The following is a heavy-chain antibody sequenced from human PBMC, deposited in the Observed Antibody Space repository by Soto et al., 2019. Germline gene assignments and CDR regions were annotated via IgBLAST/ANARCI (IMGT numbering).Heavy chain of an antibody. Sequence: ASVKVSCKASGYTFNSFGISWARQAPGQGLEWMGWISAYNGDTNYAQKLQDRVTMTTDTSTTTAYMELRSLRSDDTAVYYCARDTKGYYSMDVWGQGTTVTVSS. CDR3: ARDTKGYYSMDV. CDR1: GYTFNSFG. D-gene: IGHD2-2*01. V-gene: IGHV1-18*01. CDR2: ISAYNGDT. J-gene: IGHJ6*02.